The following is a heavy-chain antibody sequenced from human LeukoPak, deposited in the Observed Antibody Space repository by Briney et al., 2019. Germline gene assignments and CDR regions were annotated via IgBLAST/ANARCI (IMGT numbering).Heavy chain of an antibody. Sequence: LRLSCAASGFTFSSYAMSWVRQAPGKGLEWIGYIYYSGSTNYNPSLKSRVTISVDTSKNQFSLKLSSVTAADTAVYYCARDYYGSGSYLNWFDPWGQGTLVTVSS. D-gene: IGHD3-10*01. CDR3: ARDYYGSGSYLNWFDP. CDR1: GFTFSSYA. V-gene: IGHV4-59*01. J-gene: IGHJ5*02. CDR2: IYYSGST.